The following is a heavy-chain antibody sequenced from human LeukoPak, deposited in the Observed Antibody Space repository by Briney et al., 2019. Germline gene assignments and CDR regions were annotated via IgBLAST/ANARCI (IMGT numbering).Heavy chain of an antibody. CDR2: ISSSSSPI. Sequence: RGSLRLSCAASGFTFCSYIMNWVRQAPGKGLEWVSYISSSSSPIYYADSVKGRFTISRDNAKNSLYLQMNSLRDEDTAVYYCARGSGSAFDYWGQGTLVTVSS. V-gene: IGHV3-48*02. D-gene: IGHD2-15*01. CDR3: ARGSGSAFDY. J-gene: IGHJ4*02. CDR1: GFTFCSYI.